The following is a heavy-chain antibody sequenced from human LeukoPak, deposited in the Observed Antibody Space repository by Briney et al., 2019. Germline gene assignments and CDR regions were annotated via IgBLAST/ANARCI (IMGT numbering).Heavy chain of an antibody. D-gene: IGHD2-21*02. CDR3: TRDHCGGDCYRSDY. J-gene: IGHJ4*02. V-gene: IGHV3-49*04. CDR1: GFTFGDYA. Sequence: GGSLRLSCAASGFTFGDYAMSWVRQAPGKGLEWVGFIRSKAYGGTTEYAASVKGRFTISRDDSRSIAYLQMNSLKTEGTAVYYCTRDHCGGDCYRSDYWGQGTLVTVSS. CDR2: IRSKAYGGTT.